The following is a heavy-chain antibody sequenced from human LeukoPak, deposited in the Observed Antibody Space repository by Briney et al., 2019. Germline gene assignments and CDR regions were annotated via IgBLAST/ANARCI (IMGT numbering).Heavy chain of an antibody. D-gene: IGHD3-22*01. CDR3: VRDGDTSGYTN. CDR1: GLTFSSYW. V-gene: IGHV3-7*01. CDR2: IKRDGSEK. Sequence: GGSLRLSCAASGLTFSSYWMHWVRQAPGKGLEWVANIKRDGSEKYYVDSVKGRFTISRDNAKNSLYLQMNSLRAEDTAVYSCVRDGDTSGYTNWGQGTLVTVSS. J-gene: IGHJ4*02.